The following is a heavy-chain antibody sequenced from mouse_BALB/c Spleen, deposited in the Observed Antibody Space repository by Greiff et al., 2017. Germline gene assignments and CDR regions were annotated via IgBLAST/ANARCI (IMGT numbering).Heavy chain of an antibody. J-gene: IGHJ3*01. D-gene: IGHD2-14*01. CDR1: GYTFTDYE. CDR3: TVEVRRAWFAD. CDR2: IDPETGAT. Sequence: QVQLKESGAELVRPGASVTLSCKASGYTFTDYEMHWVKQTPVHGLEWIGAIDPETGATAYNQKFKGKATLTADKSSSTAYMELRSLTSEDSAVYYCTVEVRRAWFADWGQGTLVTVSA. V-gene: IGHV1-15*01.